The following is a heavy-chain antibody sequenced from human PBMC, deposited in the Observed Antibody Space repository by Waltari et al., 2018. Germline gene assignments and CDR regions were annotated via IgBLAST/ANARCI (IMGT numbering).Heavy chain of an antibody. D-gene: IGHD6-13*01. Sequence: QVQLQQWGAGLLKPSETLSLTCAVYGGSFSGYYWIWIRQPPGKGLEWIGEINHSGSTNYNPSLKSRVTISVDTSKNQFSLKLSSVTAADTAVYYCARNRIAAAGRYYYYYGMDVWGQGTTVTVSS. J-gene: IGHJ6*02. CDR1: GGSFSGYY. CDR3: ARNRIAAAGRYYYYYGMDV. CDR2: INHSGST. V-gene: IGHV4-34*01.